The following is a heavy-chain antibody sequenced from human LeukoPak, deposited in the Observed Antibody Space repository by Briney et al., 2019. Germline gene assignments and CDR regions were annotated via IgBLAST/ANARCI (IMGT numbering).Heavy chain of an antibody. CDR1: GYTLTSYY. CDR2: INPSGGST. Sequence: GASVKVSCKASGYTLTSYYMHWVRQAPGQGLEWMGIINPSGGSTSYAQKFQGRVTMTRDTSTSTFYMEVRSLRSEDTAVYYCARGLYRSAFDIWGQGTMVTVSS. J-gene: IGHJ3*02. CDR3: ARGLYRSAFDI. V-gene: IGHV1-46*01. D-gene: IGHD1-26*01.